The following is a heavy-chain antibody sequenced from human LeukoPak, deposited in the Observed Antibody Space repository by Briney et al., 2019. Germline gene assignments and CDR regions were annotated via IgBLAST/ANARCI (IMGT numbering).Heavy chain of an antibody. CDR3: ARDRIAAAVLDY. Sequence: ASVKVSCKASGYNFITYGFSWVRQAPGQGLEWMGWINPYHGKTKYAQKFQDRITMTTDTSTSTAHMELRSLTSDDTAVYFCARDRIAAAVLDYWGQGTLVSVSS. V-gene: IGHV1-18*01. J-gene: IGHJ4*02. CDR1: GYNFITYG. D-gene: IGHD6-13*01. CDR2: INPYHGKT.